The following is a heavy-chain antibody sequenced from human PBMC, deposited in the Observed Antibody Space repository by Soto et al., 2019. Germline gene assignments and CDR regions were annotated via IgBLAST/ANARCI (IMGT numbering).Heavy chain of an antibody. J-gene: IGHJ4*02. CDR2: IYYRGST. D-gene: IGHD1-26*01. V-gene: IGHV4-39*01. CDR1: GCSISSSSYY. CDR3: ARRGAVSGDKYYFDY. Sequence: PSETLSLTCTVSGCSISSSSYYWDWIRQPPGKGLEWIGSIYYRGSTYYNPSLKSRVTLSVDTSKDQFSLKLNSMTAADTAVYYCARRGAVSGDKYYFDYWGQGTLVTVSS.